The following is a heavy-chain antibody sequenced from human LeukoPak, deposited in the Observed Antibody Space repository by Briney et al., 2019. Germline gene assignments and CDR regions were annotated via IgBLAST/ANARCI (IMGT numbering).Heavy chain of an antibody. CDR2: LYYSGST. V-gene: IGHV4-61*01. J-gene: IGHJ4*02. CDR1: GGSVSSGSYY. CDR3: ARDRRRGLFDY. Sequence: PSGTLSLTCSVSGGSVSSGSYYWSWIRQSPGKGLEWIGYLYYSGSTNYNPSLTNRVTISVDTSENQFSLKLTSVTAADTAVYYCARDRRRGLFDYWGQGALVTVSS. D-gene: IGHD1-26*01.